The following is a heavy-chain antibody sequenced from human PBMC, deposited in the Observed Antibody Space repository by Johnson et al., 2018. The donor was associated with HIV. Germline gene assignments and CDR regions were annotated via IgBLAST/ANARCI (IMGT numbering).Heavy chain of an antibody. Sequence: VQLVESGGGSVKTGGSLRLSCAASGFTFRNYAMHWVRQAPGKGLEWVSVIFSGGSTYYADSVNGRFTISRDNSKNTLYLQMNSLRAEDTAVYYCARGSIAAHDAFDIWGQGTMVTVSS. CDR3: ARGSIAAHDAFDI. J-gene: IGHJ3*02. CDR2: IFSGGST. V-gene: IGHV3-66*01. CDR1: GFTFRNYA. D-gene: IGHD6-6*01.